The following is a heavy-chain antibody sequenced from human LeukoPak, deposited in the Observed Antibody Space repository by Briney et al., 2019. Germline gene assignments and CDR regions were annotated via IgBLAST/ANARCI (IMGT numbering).Heavy chain of an antibody. D-gene: IGHD3-10*01. CDR1: GFTVSSNY. CDR2: ISSSSSYI. Sequence: GGSLRLSCAASGFTVSSNYMSWVRQAPGKGLEWVSSISSSSSYIYYADSVKGRFTISRDNAKNSLYLQMNSLRAEDTAVYYCARDSNYYGSGSYYEPWGQGTLVTVSS. J-gene: IGHJ5*02. CDR3: ARDSNYYGSGSYYEP. V-gene: IGHV3-21*01.